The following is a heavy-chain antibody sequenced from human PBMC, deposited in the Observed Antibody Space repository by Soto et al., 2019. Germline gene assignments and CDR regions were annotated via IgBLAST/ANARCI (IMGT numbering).Heavy chain of an antibody. CDR2: ISFEGSQK. Sequence: GGSLRLSCAASEFTFSSYGMHWVRQAPGKGLEWVAVISFEGSQKYYADSVKGRFTISRDNSKNTLYLQMNSLTAEDTAVYYCAKDLGTYYDILTLSYGMDVWGQGTTVTVS. J-gene: IGHJ6*02. V-gene: IGHV3-30*18. CDR3: AKDLGTYYDILTLSYGMDV. D-gene: IGHD3-9*01. CDR1: EFTFSSYG.